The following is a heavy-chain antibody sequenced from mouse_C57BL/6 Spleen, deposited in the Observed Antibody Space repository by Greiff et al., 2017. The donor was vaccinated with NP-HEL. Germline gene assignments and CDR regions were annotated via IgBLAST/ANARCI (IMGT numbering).Heavy chain of an antibody. CDR2: IYPGDGDT. J-gene: IGHJ3*01. D-gene: IGHD2-4*01. Sequence: VQLQQSGPELVKPGASVKISCKASGYAFSSSWMNWVKQRPGKGLEWIGRIYPGDGDTNYNGKFKGKATLTADKSSSTAYMQLSSLTSEDSAVYFCARSEDYDWAWLAYWGQGTLVTVSA. CDR1: GYAFSSSW. CDR3: ARSEDYDWAWLAY. V-gene: IGHV1-82*01.